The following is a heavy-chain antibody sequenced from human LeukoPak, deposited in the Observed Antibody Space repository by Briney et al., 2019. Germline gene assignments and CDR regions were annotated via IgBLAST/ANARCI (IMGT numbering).Heavy chain of an antibody. CDR2: IQYDGSST. D-gene: IGHD1-1*01. V-gene: IGHV3-74*01. CDR1: GFTFSSYW. Sequence: PGGSLRLSCAASGFTFSSYWMNWVRQAPGKGLVWVSRIQYDGSSTYYADSVKGRFTISRDNTKNTLYLQMNSLRAEDTAVYYCTWTDNFASWGQGTMVTVSS. J-gene: IGHJ3*01. CDR3: TWTDNFAS.